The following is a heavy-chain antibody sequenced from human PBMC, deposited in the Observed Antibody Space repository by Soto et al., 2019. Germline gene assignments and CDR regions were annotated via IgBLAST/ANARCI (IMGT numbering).Heavy chain of an antibody. CDR2: ISAYNGNT. V-gene: IGHV1-18*01. CDR3: ARDYPRGGYNHY. J-gene: IGHJ4*02. CDR1: GYTFTSYG. Sequence: QVQLVQSGAEVKKPGASVKVSCKASGYTFTSYGIIWVRQAPGQGLEWMGWISAYNGNTNYAQKLQGRVTMTTDTSTRKAYMDLRSLRSDDTAVYYCARDYPRGGYNHYWGQGTLVTVSS. D-gene: IGHD5-12*01.